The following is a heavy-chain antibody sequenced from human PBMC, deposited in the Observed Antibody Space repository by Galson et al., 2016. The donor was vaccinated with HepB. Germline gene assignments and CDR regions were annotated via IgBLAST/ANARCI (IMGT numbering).Heavy chain of an antibody. J-gene: IGHJ4*02. CDR1: GFTFSNHG. CDR3: AKDNAAWLVDY. D-gene: IGHD6-19*01. Sequence: SLRLSCAASGFTFSNHGMHWVRQAPGKGLECVAVIWADGGNKYYVDSVKGRFTISRDNSRNTLYLQMNSLRAEDAAVYYCAKDNAAWLVDYWGQGSLVTVSS. CDR2: IWADGGNK. V-gene: IGHV3-33*06.